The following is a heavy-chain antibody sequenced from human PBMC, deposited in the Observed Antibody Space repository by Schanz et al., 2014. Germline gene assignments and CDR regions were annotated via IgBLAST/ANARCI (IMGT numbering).Heavy chain of an antibody. Sequence: VQLVESGGGVVQPGRSLRLSCAASGFTFSSYGMHWVRQSPGKGLEWVSRMIGSGSSVFYADSVKGRFTISRDNSNNTVFLQMNSLRAEDTAVYYCAKHVRSLTGNDYWGQGTLVTVSS. D-gene: IGHD3-9*01. CDR3: AKHVRSLTGNDY. CDR1: GFTFSSYG. V-gene: IGHV3-23*04. CDR2: MIGSGSSV. J-gene: IGHJ4*02.